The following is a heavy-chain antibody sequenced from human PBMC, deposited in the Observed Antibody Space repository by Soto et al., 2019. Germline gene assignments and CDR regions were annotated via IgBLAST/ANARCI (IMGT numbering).Heavy chain of an antibody. CDR2: INNDGNDI. V-gene: IGHV3-74*01. D-gene: IGHD3-10*01. Sequence: EVQLVASGGGLVQPGGSLRLSCEASGATFANYWMHWVRQAPGKGLVWVSRINNDGNDITYADSVKGRFTASRDNAKNMVFLQMNSLRVEDTAVYYCAREVPRNWFDSWGQGTLVTVSS. CDR1: GATFANYW. J-gene: IGHJ5*01. CDR3: AREVPRNWFDS.